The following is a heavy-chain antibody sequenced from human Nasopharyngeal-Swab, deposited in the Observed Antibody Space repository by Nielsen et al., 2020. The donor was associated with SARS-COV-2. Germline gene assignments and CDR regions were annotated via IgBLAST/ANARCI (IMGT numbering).Heavy chain of an antibody. CDR2: IYPGDSDT. CDR1: GYSFTSYW. Sequence: GESLTISCKGSGYSFTSYWISWVRQMPGKGLEWMGIIYPGDSDTRYSPSFQGQVTISADKSISTAYLQWSSLKASDTAMYYCARQMDYYGSGSPPGYWGQGTLVTVSS. CDR3: ARQMDYYGSGSPPGY. J-gene: IGHJ4*02. D-gene: IGHD3-10*01. V-gene: IGHV5-51*01.